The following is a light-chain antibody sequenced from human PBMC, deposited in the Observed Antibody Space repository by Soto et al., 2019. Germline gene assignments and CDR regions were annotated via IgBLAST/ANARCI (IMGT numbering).Light chain of an antibody. CDR1: TSNLGAGFD. V-gene: IGLV1-40*01. J-gene: IGLJ2*01. CDR2: GNT. CDR3: QSYDSGLTASV. Sequence: QSVLTQPPSVSGAPGQRVSISCTGSTSNLGAGFDVQWYQQLPGTAPKLLIYGNTNRPSRVPSRFSSSRSGPSATLAIADLQPEDEAHYYCQSYDSGLTASVFGGGTQLTVL.